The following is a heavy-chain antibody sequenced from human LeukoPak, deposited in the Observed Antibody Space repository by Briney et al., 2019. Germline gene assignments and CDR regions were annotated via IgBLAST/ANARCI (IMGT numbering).Heavy chain of an antibody. CDR2: IRYDGSNK. D-gene: IGHD3-22*01. V-gene: IGHV3-30*02. CDR1: GFTFSSYG. J-gene: IGHJ4*02. Sequence: PGGSLRLSCAASGFTFSSYGMHWVRQAPGKGLEWVAFIRYDGSNKYYADYVKGRFTISRDNSKNTLYLQMNSLRAEDTAVYYCAKGTGSSGYSFDYWGQGTLVTVSS. CDR3: AKGTGSSGYSFDY.